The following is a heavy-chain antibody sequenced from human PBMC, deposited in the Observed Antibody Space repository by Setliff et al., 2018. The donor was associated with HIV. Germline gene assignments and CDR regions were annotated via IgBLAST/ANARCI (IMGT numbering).Heavy chain of an antibody. J-gene: IGHJ3*02. D-gene: IGHD3-10*01. CDR3: ASKGGSENYPDSDAFDI. V-gene: IGHV1-46*01. CDR1: GYTFINFY. CDR2: INAGGGTI. Sequence: ASVKVSCKASGYTFINFYMHWVRQAPGQGLEWMGIINAGGGTIVYAQIFQDRVTMTRDTSASTVYLELRSLRSEDTAVYFCASKGGSENYPDSDAFDIWGQGTLVTVSS.